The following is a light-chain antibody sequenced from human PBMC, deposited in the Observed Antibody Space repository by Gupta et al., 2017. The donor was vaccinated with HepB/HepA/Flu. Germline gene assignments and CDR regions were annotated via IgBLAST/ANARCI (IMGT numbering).Light chain of an antibody. CDR2: STT. J-gene: IGLJ3*02. Sequence: QTVVTQEPSLTVSPGGTVTLTCASSTGEITSLFYANWFQQKPGQAPRSLIYSTTKRHSWTPARFSGSLLGGKAALTLSRVQPEDEADYYCLIYTGSDQVFGGGTRLTVL. CDR1: TGEITSLFY. CDR3: LIYTGSDQV. V-gene: IGLV7-43*01.